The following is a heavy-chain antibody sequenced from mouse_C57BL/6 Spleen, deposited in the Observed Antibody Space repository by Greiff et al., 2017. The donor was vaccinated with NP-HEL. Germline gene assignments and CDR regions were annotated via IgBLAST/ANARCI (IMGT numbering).Heavy chain of an antibody. D-gene: IGHD2-4*01. CDR1: GFTFSSYA. V-gene: IGHV5-4*01. J-gene: IGHJ3*01. CDR3: ARESYDYDGGAWFAY. CDR2: ISDGGSYT. Sequence: EVQLVESGGGLVKPGGSLKLSCAASGFTFSSYAMSWVRQTPEKRLEWVATISDGGSYTYYPDNVKGRFTISRDNAKNNLYLQMSHLKSEDTAMYYCARESYDYDGGAWFAYWGQGTLVTVSA.